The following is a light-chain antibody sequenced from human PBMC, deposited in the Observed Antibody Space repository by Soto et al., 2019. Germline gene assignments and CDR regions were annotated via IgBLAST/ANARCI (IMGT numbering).Light chain of an antibody. Sequence: EIALTQSPGTLSLSPGERATLSCRASQTLSNSFIAWYQHKPGQAPRLLIYGASSRATGIPDRFSGSGSGTDFTLSISRLEPEDFAVYYCQQYSSLWTFGQGTKVDIK. CDR1: QTLSNSF. CDR2: GAS. CDR3: QQYSSLWT. V-gene: IGKV3-20*01. J-gene: IGKJ1*01.